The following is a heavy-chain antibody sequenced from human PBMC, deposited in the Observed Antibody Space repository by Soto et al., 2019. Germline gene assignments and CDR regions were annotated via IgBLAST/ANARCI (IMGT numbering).Heavy chain of an antibody. CDR1: GGTFSSYT. Sequence: GASVKVSCKASGGTFSSYTISWVRQAPGQGLEWMGRIIPILGIANYAQKFQGRVTITADKSTSTAYMELSSLRSEDTAVYYCARGPRDYRDTTDYWGQGTLVTVSS. J-gene: IGHJ4*02. D-gene: IGHD4-4*01. CDR3: ARGPRDYRDTTDY. V-gene: IGHV1-69*02. CDR2: IIPILGIA.